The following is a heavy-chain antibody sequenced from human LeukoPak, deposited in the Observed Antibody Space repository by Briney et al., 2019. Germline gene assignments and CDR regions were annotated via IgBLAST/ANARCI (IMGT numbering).Heavy chain of an antibody. J-gene: IGHJ4*02. V-gene: IGHV1-18*01. CDR3: ARDKRLYYYDSSGTIDY. CDR1: GYTFTSYG. Sequence: APVKVSCKASGYTFTSYGISWVRQAPGQGLEWMGWISAYNGNTNYAQKLQGRVTMTTDTSTSTAYMELRSLRSDDTAAYYCARDKRLYYYDSSGTIDYWGQGTLVTVSS. CDR2: ISAYNGNT. D-gene: IGHD3-22*01.